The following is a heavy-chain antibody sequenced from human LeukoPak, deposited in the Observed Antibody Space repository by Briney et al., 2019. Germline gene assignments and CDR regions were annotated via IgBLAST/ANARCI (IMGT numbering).Heavy chain of an antibody. V-gene: IGHV4-39*02. D-gene: IGHD1-26*01. J-gene: IGHJ5*02. CDR2: MYYSGST. CDR1: GGSISSSNYY. CDR3: ARDTGGSYYGFNWFDP. Sequence: SETLSLTCTVSGGSISSSNYYWGWIRQPPGKGLEWIGSMYYSGSTYSSPSLKSRVTISVDTSKNQFSLRRTSVTAADTAVYYCARDTGGSYYGFNWFDPSGHRTLVTASS.